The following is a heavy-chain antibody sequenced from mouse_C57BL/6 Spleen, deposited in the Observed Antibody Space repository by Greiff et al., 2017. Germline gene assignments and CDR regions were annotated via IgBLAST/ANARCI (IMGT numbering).Heavy chain of an antibody. D-gene: IGHD2-12*01. V-gene: IGHV1-82*01. J-gene: IGHJ4*01. CDR1: GYAFSSSW. CDR3: ARGGSYDNYYAMDY. CDR2: IYPGDGDT. Sequence: QVQLQQSGPELVKPGASVKISCKASGYAFSSSWMNWVKQRPGKGLEWIGRIYPGDGDTNYNGKFKGKATLTADKSSSTAYMQLSSLTSEDSAVYFCARGGSYDNYYAMDYWGQGTSATVSS.